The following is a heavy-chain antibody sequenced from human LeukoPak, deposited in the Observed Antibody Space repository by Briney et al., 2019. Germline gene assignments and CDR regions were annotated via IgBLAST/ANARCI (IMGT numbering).Heavy chain of an antibody. V-gene: IGHV2-5*02. J-gene: IGHJ5*02. Sequence: SGPTLVKPTQTLTLTCTFSGFSLSTSGVGVGWIRQPPGKALEWLALIYWDDDKRYSPSLKSRLTITKDTSKNQVVLTMTNMDPVDTATYYCAHRRFGGSGSYYTARNWFDPWGQGTLVTVSS. CDR3: AHRRFGGSGSYYTARNWFDP. CDR2: IYWDDDK. D-gene: IGHD3-10*01. CDR1: GFSLSTSGVG.